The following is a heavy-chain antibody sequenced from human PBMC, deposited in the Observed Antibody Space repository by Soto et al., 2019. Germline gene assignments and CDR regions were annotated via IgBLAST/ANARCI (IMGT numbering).Heavy chain of an antibody. V-gene: IGHV3-21*01. CDR3: ARHTGTRVFDI. CDR1: GFTFSPYS. D-gene: IGHD1-1*01. Sequence: GGSLRLSCAASGFTFSPYSMNWVRQAPGKGLEWVSSISSSSSYIYYADSVKGRFTISRDNAKNSLYMQMNSLRAEDTAVYYCARHTGTRVFDIWGQGTMVTVSS. CDR2: ISSSSSYI. J-gene: IGHJ3*02.